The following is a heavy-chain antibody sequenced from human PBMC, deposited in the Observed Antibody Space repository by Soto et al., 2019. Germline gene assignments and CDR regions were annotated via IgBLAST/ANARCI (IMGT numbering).Heavy chain of an antibody. CDR1: GGTFSNYA. D-gene: IGHD5-12*01. CDR2: VIPIFGTA. CDR3: GAGDGYNPFNY. J-gene: IGHJ4*02. V-gene: IGHV1-69*12. Sequence: QVQLVQSGAAVKKTGSSVKVSCKASGGTFSNYAMSWVRQAPGQGLEWMGGVIPIFGTANYAQNFQGRVTITADESTSTAYMDLISLRSEDTAVYYCGAGDGYNPFNYWGQGTLVTVSS.